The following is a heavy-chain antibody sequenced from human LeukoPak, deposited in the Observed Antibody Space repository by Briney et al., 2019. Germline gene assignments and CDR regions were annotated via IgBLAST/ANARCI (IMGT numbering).Heavy chain of an antibody. CDR2: INHSGST. D-gene: IGHD2-2*03. Sequence: SETMPLTCAVYGGSFSGYYWSWIRQPPGKGLEWIGEINHSGSTNYNPSLKSRVTISVDTSKNQFSLKLSSVTAADTAVYYCARGRVDIVVVPAAMSRYFDYWGQGTVVT. V-gene: IGHV4-34*01. J-gene: IGHJ4*02. CDR1: GGSFSGYY. CDR3: ARGRVDIVVVPAAMSRYFDY.